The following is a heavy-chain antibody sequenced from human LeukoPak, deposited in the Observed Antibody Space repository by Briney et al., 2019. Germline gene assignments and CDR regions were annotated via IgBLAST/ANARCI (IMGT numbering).Heavy chain of an antibody. V-gene: IGHV1-2*02. D-gene: IGHD6-13*01. J-gene: IGHJ4*02. Sequence: ASVKVSCKASGYIFTGYYMHWVRQAPGQGLEWMGWINPNSGDTNYAQKFQGRVTMTRDTSISTAYMELSRLRSDDMAVYYCASDIAAAGSRNFDYWGQGTLVTVSS. CDR1: GYIFTGYY. CDR2: INPNSGDT. CDR3: ASDIAAAGSRNFDY.